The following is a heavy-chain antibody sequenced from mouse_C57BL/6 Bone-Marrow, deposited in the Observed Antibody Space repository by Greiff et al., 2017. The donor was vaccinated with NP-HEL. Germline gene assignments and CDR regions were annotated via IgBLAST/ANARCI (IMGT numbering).Heavy chain of an antibody. CDR3: APSNHPYYFDY. V-gene: IGHV8-8*01. J-gene: IGHJ2*01. Sequence: QVTLKVCGPGILQPSQTLSLTCSFSGFSLSTFGMGVGWIRQPSGKGLEWLAHVWWDDDKYYNPALKSRLTISKDTSKNQVFLKIANVDTADTATYYCAPSNHPYYFDYWGQGTTLTVSS. D-gene: IGHD2-5*01. CDR2: VWWDDDK. CDR1: GFSLSTFGMG.